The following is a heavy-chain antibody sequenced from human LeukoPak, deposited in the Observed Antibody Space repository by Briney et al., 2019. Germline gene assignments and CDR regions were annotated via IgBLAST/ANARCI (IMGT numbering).Heavy chain of an antibody. J-gene: IGHJ2*01. CDR1: GGSFSGYY. V-gene: IGHV4-34*01. CDR2: INHSGST. D-gene: IGHD4-17*01. CDR3: ARIYGDCTFDL. Sequence: SETLSLTCAVYGGSFSGYYWSWIRQPPGKGLEWIGEINHSGSTNYNPSLKSRVTISVDTSENQFSLKLSSVTAADTAVYYCARIYGDCTFDLWGRGTLVTVSS.